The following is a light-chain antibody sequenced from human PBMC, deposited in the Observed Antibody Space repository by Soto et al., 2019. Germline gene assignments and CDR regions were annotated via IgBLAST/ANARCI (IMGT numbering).Light chain of an antibody. J-gene: IGLJ1*01. V-gene: IGLV2-23*02. CDR1: SSDVGSYNL. CDR2: EVT. CDR3: CSYGGRSTYV. Sequence: QSVLTQPASVSGSPGQSITISCTGTSSDVGSYNLVSWYQQHPGTAPKLMIYEVTKRPSGVSSRFSASRSANTATLTISGLQAEDEADYYCCSYGGRSTYVFGTGTKLTVL.